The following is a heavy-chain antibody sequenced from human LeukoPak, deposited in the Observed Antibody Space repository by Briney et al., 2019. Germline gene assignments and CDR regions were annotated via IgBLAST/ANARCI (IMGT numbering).Heavy chain of an antibody. CDR3: ARGLNYNYDNWYFDL. V-gene: IGHV4-59*01. D-gene: IGHD3-22*01. J-gene: IGHJ2*01. Sequence: SETLSLTCSVSGGSISSYYWNWIRQPLGKGLEWIGYIYYSGSAKYNPSLKSRVTVSVDTSKNQFSLKLSSVTAADTAVYYCARGLNYNYDNWYFDLWGRGTLVTVSS. CDR1: GGSISSYY. CDR2: IYYSGSA.